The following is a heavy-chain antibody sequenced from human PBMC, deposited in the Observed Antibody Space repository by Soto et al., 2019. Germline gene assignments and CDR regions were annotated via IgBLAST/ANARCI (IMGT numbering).Heavy chain of an antibody. D-gene: IGHD2-15*01. CDR3: AREVVVVVAAPYYYGMDV. CDR1: GYSLRGNY. V-gene: IGHV1-2*02. CDR2: INPNSGGT. Sequence: VSVKVSCKASGYSLRGNYIHWVRQTPGQGLEWMGWINPNSGGTNYAQKFQGRVTMTRDTSISTAYMELSRLRSDDTAVYYCAREVVVVVAAPYYYGMDVWGQGTTVTVSS. J-gene: IGHJ6*02.